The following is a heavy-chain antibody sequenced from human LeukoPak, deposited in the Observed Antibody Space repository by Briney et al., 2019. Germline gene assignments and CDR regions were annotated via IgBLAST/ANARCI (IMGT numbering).Heavy chain of an antibody. V-gene: IGHV3-53*01. Sequence: GGSLRLSCAASGFTFSNYEMNWVRQAPGKGLEWVSVIFSSGPTYYADSAKGRFTISRDTSKNALYLQMNSLRAEDTAVYYCAISGLGFGEFRGLDYWGQGTLVTVSS. D-gene: IGHD3-10*01. CDR2: IFSSGPT. CDR1: GFTFSNYE. CDR3: AISGLGFGEFRGLDY. J-gene: IGHJ4*02.